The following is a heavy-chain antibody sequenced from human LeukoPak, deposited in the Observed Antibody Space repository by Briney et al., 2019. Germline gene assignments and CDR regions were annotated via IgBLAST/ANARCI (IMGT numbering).Heavy chain of an antibody. J-gene: IGHJ4*02. Sequence: ASVKVSCTASGYTFTSYAMNWVRQAPGQGLEWMGWINTNTGNPTYAQGFTGRSVFSLDTSVSTAYLQISSLKAEDTAVYYCARDPRVGVVINPLYYWGQGTLVTVSS. CDR1: GYTFTSYA. V-gene: IGHV7-4-1*02. CDR2: INTNTGNP. CDR3: ARDPRVGVVINPLYY. D-gene: IGHD3-3*01.